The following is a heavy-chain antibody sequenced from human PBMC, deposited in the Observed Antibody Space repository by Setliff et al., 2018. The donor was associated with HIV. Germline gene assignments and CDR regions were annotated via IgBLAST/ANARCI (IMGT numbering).Heavy chain of an antibody. CDR2: IRSDGYTI. Sequence: LSLSCVASGFTFSDYYMSWIRQAPGKGLEWVSYIRSDGYTIYYADSVKGRFTISRDDAKNSLFLQMNSLSAEDTAVYYCARGESRNMFYYFYMDVWGKGTTVTVSS. D-gene: IGHD3-10*02. J-gene: IGHJ6*03. CDR1: GFTFSDYY. CDR3: ARGESRNMFYYFYMDV. V-gene: IGHV3-11*04.